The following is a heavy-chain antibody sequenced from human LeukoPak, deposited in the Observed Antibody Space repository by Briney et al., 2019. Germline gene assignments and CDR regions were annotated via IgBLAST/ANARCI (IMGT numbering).Heavy chain of an antibody. J-gene: IGHJ4*02. V-gene: IGHV4-39*01. Sequence: PSETLSLTCTVSGGSISSSSYYWGWIRQPPGKGLEWIGSIYYSGSTYYNPSLKSRVTISVDTSKNQSSLKLSSVTAADTAVYYCARLRSITIFGVVNSPYFDYWGQGTLVTVSS. CDR3: ARLRSITIFGVVNSPYFDY. CDR2: IYYSGST. D-gene: IGHD3-3*01. CDR1: GGSISSSSYY.